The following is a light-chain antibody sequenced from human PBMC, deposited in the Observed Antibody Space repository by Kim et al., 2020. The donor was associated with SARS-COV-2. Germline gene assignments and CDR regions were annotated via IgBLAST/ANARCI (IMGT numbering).Light chain of an antibody. CDR3: QRYDDYPPT. Sequence: ASVGDRVTTTYRASQSISSWLAWYQQKPGKAPKVLIYKASSLESGVPARFSGSGSGTEFTLTISSLQPDDFATYYCQRYDDYPPTFGGGTKVDIK. J-gene: IGKJ4*01. CDR2: KAS. CDR1: QSISSW. V-gene: IGKV1-5*03.